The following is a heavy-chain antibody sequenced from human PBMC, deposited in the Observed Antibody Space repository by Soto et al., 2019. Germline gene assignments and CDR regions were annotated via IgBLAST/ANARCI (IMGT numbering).Heavy chain of an antibody. CDR3: ARTRYFDY. J-gene: IGHJ4*02. CDR2: IYYSGST. CDR1: GGSISSSSYY. Sequence: SETLSLTCTVSGGSISSSSYYWGWIRQPPGKGLEWIGSIYYSGSTYYNPSLKSRVTISVDTSKNQFSLKLSSVTAADTAVYYCARTRYFDYWGQGTLVTVSS. V-gene: IGHV4-39*01.